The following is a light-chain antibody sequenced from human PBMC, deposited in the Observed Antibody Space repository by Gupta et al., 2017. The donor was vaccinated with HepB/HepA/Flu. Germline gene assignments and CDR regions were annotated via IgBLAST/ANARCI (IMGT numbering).Light chain of an antibody. J-gene: IGKJ4*01. CDR2: DAS. CDR1: QSVTNN. CDR3: QQRTNWPPLVT. V-gene: IGKV3-11*01. Sequence: EIVLTQSPATLSLSPGERATLSCRASQSVTNNLAWYQLKPGQAPRLLIYDASIRATGIPARFSGSGAGTDFTLTITTREPEDSAVYFCQQRTNWPPLVTFGGGTRVEIK.